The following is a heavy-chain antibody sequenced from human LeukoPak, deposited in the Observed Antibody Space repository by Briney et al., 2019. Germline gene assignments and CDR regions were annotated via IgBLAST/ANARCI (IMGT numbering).Heavy chain of an antibody. Sequence: GGSLRLSCAASGFPFSTNAMTWVRQAPGKGLEWVSTLNDASNLIYYADSVKGRFTISRDNSKNTVYLQMNSLRVDDTATYYCVKDSGILPAWYFGNWGQGTLVTVSS. CDR3: VKDSGILPAWYFGN. D-gene: IGHD1-26*01. CDR2: LNDASNLI. J-gene: IGHJ4*02. V-gene: IGHV3-23*01. CDR1: GFPFSTNA.